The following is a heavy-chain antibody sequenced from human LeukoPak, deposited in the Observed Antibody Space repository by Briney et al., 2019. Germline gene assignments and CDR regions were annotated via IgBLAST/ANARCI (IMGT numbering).Heavy chain of an antibody. J-gene: IGHJ4*02. CDR3: ARSYQDFDY. Sequence: SETLSLTCTVSGGSISSYYWSWIRQPPGKGLEWIGYIYYSGSTNYNPSLKSRVTISVDTSKNQFSLKLSSVTAADTAVYYRARSYQDFDYWGQGTLVTVSS. V-gene: IGHV4-59*08. D-gene: IGHD3-10*01. CDR2: IYYSGST. CDR1: GGSISSYY.